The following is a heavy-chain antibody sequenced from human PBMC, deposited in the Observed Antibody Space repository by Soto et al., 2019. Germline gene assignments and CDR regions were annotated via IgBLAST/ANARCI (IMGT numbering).Heavy chain of an antibody. CDR2: INPNSGGT. V-gene: IGHV1-2*02. D-gene: IGHD2-2*02. CDR1: GYTFSGYY. Sequence: ASVKVSCKASGYTFSGYYIHWLRQAPGQGLEWMGWINPNSGGTNYAQKFQGRVTVTRDTPTSTAYMELSRLTSDDTAVYYCARSLTEGYCTITGCYTRPLYGMDVWGKGTTVTVS. CDR3: ARSLTEGYCTITGCYTRPLYGMDV. J-gene: IGHJ6*04.